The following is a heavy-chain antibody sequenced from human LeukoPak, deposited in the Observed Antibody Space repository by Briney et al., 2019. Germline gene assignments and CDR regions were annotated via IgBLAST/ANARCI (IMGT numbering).Heavy chain of an antibody. CDR3: APHPWGIKVADY. D-gene: IGHD3-16*01. Sequence: GESLKISCKGSGYSFTSNWIGWVRQMPGKGLEWMGIIYPGDSETTYSPSFQGQVTISADKSITTAYLQWDSLKASDTAMYYCAPHPWGIKVADYWGQGTLVTVSS. CDR2: IYPGDSET. CDR1: GYSFTSNW. V-gene: IGHV5-51*01. J-gene: IGHJ4*02.